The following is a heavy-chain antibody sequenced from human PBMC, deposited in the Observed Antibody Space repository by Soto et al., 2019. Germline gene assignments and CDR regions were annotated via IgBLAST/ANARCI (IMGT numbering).Heavy chain of an antibody. V-gene: IGHV4-39*01. CDR1: GGSISSSSYY. Sequence: SETLSLTCTVSGGSISSSSYYWGWIRQPPGKGLEWIVSIYYSGGTYYNPSLKSRVAISVDTSNDQFSLKLSSVTSSGTAVHYXXRXSALSGSPSFGLNRFDPWGQGTLVTVSS. D-gene: IGHD3-10*01. J-gene: IGHJ5*02. CDR3: XRXSALSGSPSFGLNRFDP. CDR2: IYYSGGT.